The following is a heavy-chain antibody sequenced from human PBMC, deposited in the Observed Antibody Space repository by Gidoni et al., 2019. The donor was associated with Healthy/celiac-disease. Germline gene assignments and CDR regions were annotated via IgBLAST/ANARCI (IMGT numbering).Heavy chain of an antibody. CDR1: GGSISSSSYY. D-gene: IGHD3-10*01. CDR3: ASRVYYYGSGGWFDP. CDR2: IYYSGST. V-gene: IGHV4-39*01. J-gene: IGHJ5*02. Sequence: QLQLQESGPGLVKPSETLSLTCNVSGGSISSSSYYWGWIRQPPGKGLEWIGSIYYSGSTYYNPSLKSRVTISVETSKNQFSLKLSSVTAADTAVYYCASRVYYYGSGGWFDPWGQGTLVTVSS.